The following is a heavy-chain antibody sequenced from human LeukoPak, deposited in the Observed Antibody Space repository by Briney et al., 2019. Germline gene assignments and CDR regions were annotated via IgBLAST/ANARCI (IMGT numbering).Heavy chain of an antibody. CDR1: GGSFSGYY. J-gene: IGHJ5*02. CDR3: ARLMRGWFGEFDP. CDR2: IYYSGST. D-gene: IGHD3-10*01. Sequence: SETLSLTCAVYGGSFSGYYWSWIRQPPGKGLEWIGYIYYSGSTNYNPSLKSRVTISVDTSKNQFSLKLSSVTAADTAVYYCARLMRGWFGEFDPWGQGTLVTVSS. V-gene: IGHV4-59*01.